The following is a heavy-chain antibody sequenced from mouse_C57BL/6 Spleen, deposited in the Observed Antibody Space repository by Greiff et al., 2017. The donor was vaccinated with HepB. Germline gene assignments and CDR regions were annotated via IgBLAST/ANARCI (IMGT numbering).Heavy chain of an antibody. Sequence: QVQLQQPGAELVKPGASVKMSCKASGYTFTSYWITWVKQRPGQGLEWIGDIYPGSGSTNYNEKFKSKATLTVDTSSSTAYMQLSSLTSEDSAVYYCARERYYGSSLYWYFDVWGTGTTVTVSS. V-gene: IGHV1-55*01. J-gene: IGHJ1*03. CDR2: IYPGSGST. CDR3: ARERYYGSSLYWYFDV. CDR1: GYTFTSYW. D-gene: IGHD1-1*01.